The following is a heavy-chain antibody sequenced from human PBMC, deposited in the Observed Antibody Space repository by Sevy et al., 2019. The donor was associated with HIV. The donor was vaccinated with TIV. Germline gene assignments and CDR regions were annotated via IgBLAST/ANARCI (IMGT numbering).Heavy chain of an antibody. CDR2: IWNDRSNK. Sequence: GGSLRLSCVVSGFTFSKYPMNWVRQAPGKGLEWVAVIWNDRSNKEYADSVKGRFTISRDNSKNTLYLQMNSLRAEDTAVYYCASLPNNYYDSGGYSGNDAFDIWGQGTMVTVSS. CDR3: ASLPNNYYDSGGYSGNDAFDI. V-gene: IGHV3-33*08. J-gene: IGHJ3*02. CDR1: GFTFSKYP. D-gene: IGHD3-22*01.